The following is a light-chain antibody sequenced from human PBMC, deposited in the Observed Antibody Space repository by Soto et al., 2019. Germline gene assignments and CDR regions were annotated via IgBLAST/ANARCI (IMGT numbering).Light chain of an antibody. CDR2: DAS. CDR3: QHYYNWPPGGT. V-gene: IGKV3-15*01. CDR1: QSVSRN. J-gene: IGKJ1*01. Sequence: IVITQSPASLSVSPGGRATLSCRASQSVSRNLAWYQQKPGQAPSLLIFDASTMATGVPARFSGSGSGTDLHLTISSLQSEDFAVYYCQHYYNWPPGGTFGQGTKVEI.